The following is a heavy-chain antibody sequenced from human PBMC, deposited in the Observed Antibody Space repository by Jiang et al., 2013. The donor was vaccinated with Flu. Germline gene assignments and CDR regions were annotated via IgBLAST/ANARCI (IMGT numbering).Heavy chain of an antibody. CDR3: AREQGNHTSNFYDH. D-gene: IGHD3-10*01. CDR2: SYNGRSQ. Sequence: SYNGRSQQYADSVKGRFTISRDNSKNTLFLQMNSLRPEDTSLYSCAREQGNHTSNFYDHWGQGGPGHRLL. V-gene: IGHV3-30*01. J-gene: IGHJ4*02.